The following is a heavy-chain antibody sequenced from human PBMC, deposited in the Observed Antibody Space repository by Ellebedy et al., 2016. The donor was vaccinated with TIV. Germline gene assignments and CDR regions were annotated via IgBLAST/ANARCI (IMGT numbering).Heavy chain of an antibody. V-gene: IGHV3-7*03. Sequence: GESLKISCVASGFTFSGYWMSWVRQAPGKGLEWVANIKHDESEKYYVDSVKGRFTISRDNAKNSLYLQMNSLRPEDTAVYYCAKKVGSTSQLDYWGQGTLVTVSS. D-gene: IGHD1-26*01. J-gene: IGHJ4*02. CDR2: IKHDESEK. CDR3: AKKVGSTSQLDY. CDR1: GFTFSGYW.